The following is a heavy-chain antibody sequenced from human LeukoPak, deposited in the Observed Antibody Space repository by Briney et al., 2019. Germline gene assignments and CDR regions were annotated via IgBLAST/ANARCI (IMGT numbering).Heavy chain of an antibody. J-gene: IGHJ4*02. V-gene: IGHV3-23*01. D-gene: IGHD2-15*01. Sequence: GRSLRLSCAASGFTFRTYAMSWARQAPGKGLEWVSAISGGGGSTYYADSVKGRFTISRDNSKNTLFLQMNSLRAEDTAVYYCAKDRYCGGGTCYWSYFDYWGQGTLVTVSS. CDR2: ISGGGGST. CDR1: GFTFRTYA. CDR3: AKDRYCGGGTCYWSYFDY.